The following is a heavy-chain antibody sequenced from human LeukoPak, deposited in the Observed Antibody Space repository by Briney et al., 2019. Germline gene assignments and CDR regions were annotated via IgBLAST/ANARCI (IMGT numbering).Heavy chain of an antibody. V-gene: IGHV4-39*07. D-gene: IGHD5-18*01. CDR2: INYRGST. Sequence: PSETLSLTCTVSNASISSNTYYRAWIRQPPGKGLEYIGSINYRGSTYYNPSLKSRVTISVDTSKNQFSLKLSSVTAADTAVYYCARVQLWPWAYDYWGQGTLVTVSS. J-gene: IGHJ4*02. CDR1: NASISSNTYY. CDR3: ARVQLWPWAYDY.